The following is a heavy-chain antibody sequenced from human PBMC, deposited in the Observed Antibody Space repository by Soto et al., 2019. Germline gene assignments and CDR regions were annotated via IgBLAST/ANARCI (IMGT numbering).Heavy chain of an antibody. Sequence: SETLSLTCTVSGGSISSGGYYWSWIRQHPGKGLEWIGYIYYSGNTYYNPSLKSRVTISIDTSKNQFSLRLSSVTAADTAVYYCARDFGYCSTTSCGHYYYMDVWGKGTTVTVSS. CDR3: ARDFGYCSTTSCGHYYYMDV. J-gene: IGHJ6*03. V-gene: IGHV4-31*03. D-gene: IGHD2-2*01. CDR1: GGSISSGGYY. CDR2: IYYSGNT.